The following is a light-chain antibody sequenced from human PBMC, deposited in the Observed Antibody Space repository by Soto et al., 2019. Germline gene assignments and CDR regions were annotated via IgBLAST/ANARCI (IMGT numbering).Light chain of an antibody. CDR2: EVH. CDR1: SSDVGGYNY. CDR3: SSYAGSNNYV. V-gene: IGLV2-8*01. Sequence: QSALTQPPSASGSPGQSVTISCTGTSSDVGGYNYVSWYQQHPGKAPKLMIYEVHKPPSGVPDRFSGSKSGNTASLTVSGLQAEDEADYYCSSYAGSNNYVFGTGTKLTVL. J-gene: IGLJ1*01.